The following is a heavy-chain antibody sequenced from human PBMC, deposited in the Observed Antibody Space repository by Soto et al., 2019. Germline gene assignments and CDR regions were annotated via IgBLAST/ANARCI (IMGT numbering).Heavy chain of an antibody. CDR3: ARGTDTWFFAL. CDR2: IYYSGST. CDR1: GGSISSGGYY. V-gene: IGHV4-31*03. D-gene: IGHD3-9*01. Sequence: SETLSLTCTVSGGSISSGGYYWSWIRQHPGKGLEWIGYIYYSGSTYYNPSLKSRVTISVDTSKNHFSLKLTSVTAADTAVYYCARGTDTWFFALWGRGTLVTVSS. J-gene: IGHJ2*01.